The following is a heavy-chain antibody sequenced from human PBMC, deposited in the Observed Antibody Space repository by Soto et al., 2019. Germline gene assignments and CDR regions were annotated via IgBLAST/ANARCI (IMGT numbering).Heavy chain of an antibody. CDR1: GVTFSSYA. CDR3: VRGYLVFAS. D-gene: IGHD6-13*01. CDR2: ISGSGSST. J-gene: IGHJ4*02. V-gene: IGHV3-23*01. Sequence: PGGSLRLCCAAAGVTFSSYAGSWVRQAPGKGLEWVSGISGSGSSTSYADSVKGRFTISRDNSNNTLSLQMNSLRAEDPAVYYFVRGYLVFASWGQGTLVTVSS.